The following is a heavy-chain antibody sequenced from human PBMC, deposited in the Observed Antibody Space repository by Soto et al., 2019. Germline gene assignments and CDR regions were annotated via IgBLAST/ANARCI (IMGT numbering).Heavy chain of an antibody. CDR1: GFTFSSYS. V-gene: IGHV3-48*04. Sequence: PGGSLRLSCVASGFTFSSYSMVWVRQAPGKGLEWVSYIFVSSTTIYYADSVKGRFTVSRDNTQNPLFLLMNSLRAEDTAVYYCARDKDWAFDYWGQGTLVTVSS. CDR2: IFVSSTTI. J-gene: IGHJ4*02. D-gene: IGHD3-9*01. CDR3: ARDKDWAFDY.